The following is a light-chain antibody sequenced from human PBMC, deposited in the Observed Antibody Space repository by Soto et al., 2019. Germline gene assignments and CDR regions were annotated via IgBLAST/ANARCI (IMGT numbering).Light chain of an antibody. Sequence: EIVLTQSPGTLSLSPGERAILSCRASQSVSSSSYLAWYQQKPGQAPRLLIYGASSRATGIPDRFSGSGSRTDFTLTISRLEPEDFAVYYCQQYGSSPSYTFGQGTKLEIK. CDR2: GAS. V-gene: IGKV3-20*01. CDR3: QQYGSSPSYT. J-gene: IGKJ2*01. CDR1: QSVSSSSY.